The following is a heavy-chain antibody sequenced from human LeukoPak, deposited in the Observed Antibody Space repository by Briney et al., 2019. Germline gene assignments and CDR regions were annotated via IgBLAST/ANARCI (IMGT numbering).Heavy chain of an antibody. CDR3: ARGVSDQN. V-gene: IGHV4-34*01. CDR2: ISHSGST. CDR1: GGSFSGYY. J-gene: IGHJ4*02. Sequence: SETLSLTCADYGGSFSGYYWSWIRQSPGKGLEWIGEISHSGSTYYNPSLKSRVTISLDTSKNHFSLKLTSVTAADTAVYYCARGVSDQNWGQGTLVTASS.